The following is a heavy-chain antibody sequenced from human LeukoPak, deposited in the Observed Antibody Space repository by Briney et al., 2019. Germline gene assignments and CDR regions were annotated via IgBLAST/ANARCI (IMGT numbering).Heavy chain of an antibody. CDR2: ISSRGDST. D-gene: IGHD3-22*01. CDR1: GLIFSSHA. V-gene: IGHV3-23*01. CDR3: AKVWRGNYYDY. J-gene: IGHJ4*02. Sequence: GGSLRLSCAASGLIFSSHAMSWVRQTPEKGLEWVSAISSRGDSTYYADSVKGRFTISRDSSKNTLYLQMNSLRAEDTAVYYCAKVWRGNYYDYWGQGTLVTVSS.